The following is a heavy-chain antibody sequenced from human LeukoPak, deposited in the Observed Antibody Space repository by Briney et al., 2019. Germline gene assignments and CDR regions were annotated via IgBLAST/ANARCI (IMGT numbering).Heavy chain of an antibody. CDR3: ARGVSDSVYDSQPDY. CDR2: IYYSGST. J-gene: IGHJ4*02. CDR1: GGSISSYY. Sequence: PSETLSLTCTVSGGSISSYYWGWIRQPPGKGLEWIGYIYYSGSTNYSPSLKSRVTISLDTSKNQFSLNLSSVTAADTAVYYCARGVSDSVYDSQPDYWGQGTLVTVSS. D-gene: IGHD5/OR15-5a*01. V-gene: IGHV4-59*12.